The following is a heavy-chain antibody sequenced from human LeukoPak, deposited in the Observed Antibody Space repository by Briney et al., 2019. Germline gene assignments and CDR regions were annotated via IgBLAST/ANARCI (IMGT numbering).Heavy chain of an antibody. J-gene: IGHJ4*02. CDR2: ISGSGGST. CDR3: AKDPPGYCSGGSCHTNDY. D-gene: IGHD2-15*01. V-gene: IGHV3-23*01. CDR1: GFTFSSYA. Sequence: PGGSLRLSCAASGFTFSSYAMSWVRQAPGKGLEWVSAISGSGGSTYYADSVKGRFTISRDNSKNTLYLQMNSLRAEDTAVYYCAKDPPGYCSGGSCHTNDYWGQGTLVTVSS.